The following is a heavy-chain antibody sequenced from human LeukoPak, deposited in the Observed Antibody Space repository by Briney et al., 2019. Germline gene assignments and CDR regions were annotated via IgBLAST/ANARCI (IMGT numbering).Heavy chain of an antibody. Sequence: ASVKVSCKASGHTFTSYYMHWVRQAPGQGLEWMGIINPSGGSTSYAQKFQGRVTMTRDTSTSTVYMELSSLRSEDTAVYYCARAFSLNWSDPWGQGTLVTVSS. J-gene: IGHJ5*02. V-gene: IGHV1-46*03. D-gene: IGHD3-3*01. CDR2: INPSGGST. CDR3: ARAFSLNWSDP. CDR1: GHTFTSYY.